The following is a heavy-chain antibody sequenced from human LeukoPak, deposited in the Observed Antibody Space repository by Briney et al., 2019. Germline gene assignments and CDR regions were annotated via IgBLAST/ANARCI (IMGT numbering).Heavy chain of an antibody. V-gene: IGHV4-59*01. CDR1: GGSISSYY. CDR2: IYYTGST. CDR3: ARVVYSGYDFRGAMDV. Sequence: SETLSLTCTISGGSISSYYWSWIRQPPGKGLEWIGYIYYTGSTNHNPSLRSRVTISVDTSKNQFSLKLSSVTAADTAVYYCARVVYSGYDFRGAMDVWGKGTTVTVSS. D-gene: IGHD5-12*01. J-gene: IGHJ6*03.